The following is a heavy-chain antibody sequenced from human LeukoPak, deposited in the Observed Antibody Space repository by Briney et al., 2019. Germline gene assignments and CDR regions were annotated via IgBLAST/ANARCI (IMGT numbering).Heavy chain of an antibody. CDR2: ISGSGGST. D-gene: IGHD2-2*01. J-gene: IGHJ3*02. Sequence: SCKVSGYTLTELSMHWVRQAPGKGLEWVSAISGSGGSTYYADSVKGRFTISRDNSKNTLYLQMNSLRAEDTAVYYCAKFPADAFDIWGQGTMVTVSS. V-gene: IGHV3-23*01. CDR1: GYTLTELS. CDR3: AKFPADAFDI.